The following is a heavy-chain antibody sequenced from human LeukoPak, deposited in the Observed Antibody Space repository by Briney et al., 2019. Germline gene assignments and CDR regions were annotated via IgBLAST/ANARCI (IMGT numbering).Heavy chain of an antibody. CDR3: ARDGPLGEGFDY. Sequence: GGSLRLSCAASGFTFSSYSMNWVRQAPGKGLEWVSSISSSSSYIYYADSVKGRFTISRDNAKNSLYLQMNSLRAEDTAVYYCARDGPLGEGFDYWGQGTLVTVSS. J-gene: IGHJ4*02. CDR2: ISSSSSYI. V-gene: IGHV3-21*01. D-gene: IGHD2-21*01. CDR1: GFTFSSYS.